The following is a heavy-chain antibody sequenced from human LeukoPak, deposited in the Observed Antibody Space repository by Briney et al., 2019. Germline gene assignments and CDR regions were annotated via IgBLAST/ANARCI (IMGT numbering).Heavy chain of an antibody. CDR2: INHSGST. CDR3: ARGRRYTGYDYTLSWFDP. D-gene: IGHD5-12*01. CDR1: GGSFSGYY. J-gene: IGHJ5*02. V-gene: IGHV4-34*01. Sequence: SETLSLTCAVYGGSFSGYYWSWIRQPPGKGLEWIGEINHSGSTNYNPSLKSRVTISVETSKNQFSLKLSSVTAADTAVYYCARGRRYTGYDYTLSWFDPWGQGTLVTVSS.